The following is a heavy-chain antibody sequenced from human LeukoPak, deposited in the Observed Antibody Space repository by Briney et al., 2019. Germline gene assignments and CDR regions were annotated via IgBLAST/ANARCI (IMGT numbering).Heavy chain of an antibody. Sequence: GGSLRLSCAASGFTFSDFYMSWIRQAPGKGLESVSYISGSGSNPNYADSVKGRFTISRDNAKNSLYLQMNSLRAEDTAVYYCTRHPAEGDYWGQGTLVTVSS. CDR2: ISGSGSNP. D-gene: IGHD2-15*01. V-gene: IGHV3-11*03. J-gene: IGHJ4*02. CDR1: GFTFSDFY. CDR3: TRHPAEGDY.